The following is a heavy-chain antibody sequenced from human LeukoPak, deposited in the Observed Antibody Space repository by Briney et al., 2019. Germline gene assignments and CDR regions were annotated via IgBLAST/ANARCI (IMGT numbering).Heavy chain of an antibody. V-gene: IGHV1-18*01. D-gene: IGHD6-13*01. Sequence: GASVTVSCKASGYTFTNYNMNWVRQAPGQGLEWMGWISAYNGNTNYAQKLQGRVTLTTDTSTSTAYMELRSLRSDDTAVYYCARVYSSSWFNWFDPWGQGTLVTFSS. CDR2: ISAYNGNT. J-gene: IGHJ5*02. CDR1: GYTFTNYN. CDR3: ARVYSSSWFNWFDP.